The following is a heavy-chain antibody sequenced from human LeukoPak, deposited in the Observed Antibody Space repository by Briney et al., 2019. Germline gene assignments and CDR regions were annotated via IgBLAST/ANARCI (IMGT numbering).Heavy chain of an antibody. V-gene: IGHV3-15*01. Sequence: PGGSLRLSCAVSEFTFSNAWMNWVRQAPGKGLEWVGRIKSKTNGGTTDYAAPVKGRFTISRDDSKNTLYLQMNSLKTEDTAVYFCTTVTVCTGSSCPGAFDYWGQGTLVTVS. D-gene: IGHD2-15*01. J-gene: IGHJ4*02. CDR2: IKSKTNGGTT. CDR3: TTVTVCTGSSCPGAFDY. CDR1: EFTFSNAW.